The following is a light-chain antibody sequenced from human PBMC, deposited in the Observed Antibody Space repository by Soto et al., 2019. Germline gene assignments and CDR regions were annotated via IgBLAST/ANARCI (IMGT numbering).Light chain of an antibody. J-gene: IGKJ2*01. CDR2: GAS. Sequence: EIVMTQSPATLSVSPGERATLSCRASQRVSSNLAWYQQKPGQAPRLLIYGASTRATGIPARFSGSGSGTEFTLTISSLQSEDFAVYYCQQYKNWPYTFGQGTKLEIK. V-gene: IGKV3-15*01. CDR1: QRVSSN. CDR3: QQYKNWPYT.